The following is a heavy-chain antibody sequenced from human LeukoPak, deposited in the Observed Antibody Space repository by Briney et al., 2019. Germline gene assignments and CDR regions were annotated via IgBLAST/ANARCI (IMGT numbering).Heavy chain of an antibody. D-gene: IGHD3-10*01. J-gene: IGHJ3*02. V-gene: IGHV4-31*03. CDR1: GGSISSGGYY. CDR3: ASGEESGAHDAFDI. Sequence: SETLSLTCTVSGGSISSGGYYWSWIRQHPGKGLEWIGYIYHSGSTYYNPSLKSRVTISVDRSKNQFSLKLSSVTAADTAVYYCASGEESGAHDAFDIWGQGTMVTVSS. CDR2: IYHSGST.